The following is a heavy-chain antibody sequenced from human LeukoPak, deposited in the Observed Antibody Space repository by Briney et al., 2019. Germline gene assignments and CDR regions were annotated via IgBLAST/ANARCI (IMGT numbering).Heavy chain of an antibody. Sequence: SQTLSLTCAISGDSFSINSAAWNWIRQSPSRGLEWLGRTYYRSKWCNDYAVSVKSRITINPDTSKNQFSLQLNSVTPEDTAVYYCVGDWDYGGKGDCFDPWGQGTLVTVSS. CDR3: VGDWDYGGKGDCFDP. D-gene: IGHD4-23*01. CDR2: TYYRSKWCN. CDR1: GDSFSINSAA. V-gene: IGHV6-1*01. J-gene: IGHJ5*02.